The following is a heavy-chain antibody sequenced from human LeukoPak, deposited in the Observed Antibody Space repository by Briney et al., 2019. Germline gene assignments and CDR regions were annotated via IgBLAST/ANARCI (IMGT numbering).Heavy chain of an antibody. Sequence: ASVKVSCKASGYTFTSYGISWVRQAPGQGLEWMGWINPKGGNTMYAQKFQGRVTMTRDASISTAYMELRWLTSDDTAFYYCARDTAGNAFHIWGQGTMVTVSS. CDR2: INPKGGNT. D-gene: IGHD1-14*01. CDR1: GYTFTSYG. J-gene: IGHJ3*02. V-gene: IGHV1-2*02. CDR3: ARDTAGNAFHI.